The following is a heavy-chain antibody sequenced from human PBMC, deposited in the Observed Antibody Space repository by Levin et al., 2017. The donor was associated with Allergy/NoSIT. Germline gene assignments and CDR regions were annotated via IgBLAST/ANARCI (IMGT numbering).Heavy chain of an antibody. V-gene: IGHV3-49*04. CDR1: GFTFGDYA. J-gene: IGHJ4*02. CDR2: IRNKAHGGTT. D-gene: IGHD3-16*02. CDR3: ARGGPPNYDYNWGSYRDGYFDY. Sequence: GGSLRLSCTGSGFTFGDYAMSWVRQAPGKGLEWVGFIRNKAHGGTTDYAASVKGIPTITSDDSKSIAYLQMNSLKTEDTAVYFCARGGPPNYDYNWGSYRDGYFDYWGQGTLVTVSS.